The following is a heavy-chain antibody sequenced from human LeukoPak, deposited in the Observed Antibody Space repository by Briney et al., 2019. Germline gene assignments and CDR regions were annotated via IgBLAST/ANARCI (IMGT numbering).Heavy chain of an antibody. J-gene: IGHJ4*02. Sequence: PGGSLRLSCAASGFTFSTYWMTWVRQAPGKGLEWVGNINPDGSEKDYVDSVKGRFTISRDNAKSSLYLQMDSLTAEDTAVYYCVKATRLADGWGQGTLVSVSS. CDR2: INPDGSEK. CDR3: VKATRLADG. CDR1: GFTFSTYW. D-gene: IGHD6-19*01. V-gene: IGHV3-7*04.